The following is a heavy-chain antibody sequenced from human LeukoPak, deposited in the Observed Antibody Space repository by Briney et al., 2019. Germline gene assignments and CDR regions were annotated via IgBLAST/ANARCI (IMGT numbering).Heavy chain of an antibody. D-gene: IGHD6-19*01. Sequence: GGSLRLSCAASGFTFDNYWMHWVRQAPGKGLVWVSPINPDGTVTTYADSVKGRFTISRDNAKNTLYLQMKSLRADDTAVYYCVRDSPSGSFDLWGRGTLVTVSS. V-gene: IGHV3-74*01. J-gene: IGHJ2*01. CDR1: GFTFDNYW. CDR2: INPDGTVT. CDR3: VRDSPSGSFDL.